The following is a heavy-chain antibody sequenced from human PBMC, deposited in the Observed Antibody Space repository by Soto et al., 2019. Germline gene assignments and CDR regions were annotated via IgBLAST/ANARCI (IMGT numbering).Heavy chain of an antibody. Sequence: QVQLQESVPGLVKPSETLSLTCTVSGGSVSSGSYYWSWIRQPPGKGLEWIGYIYYSGSTNYNPSLKSRVTISVDTSKNQFSLKLSSVTAADTAVYYCARAGLGDGSDYWGQGTLVTVSS. CDR1: GGSVSSGSYY. D-gene: IGHD1-26*01. CDR2: IYYSGST. J-gene: IGHJ4*02. V-gene: IGHV4-61*01. CDR3: ARAGLGDGSDY.